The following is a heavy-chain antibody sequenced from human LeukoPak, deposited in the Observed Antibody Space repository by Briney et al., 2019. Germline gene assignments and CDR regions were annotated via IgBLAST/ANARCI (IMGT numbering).Heavy chain of an antibody. D-gene: IGHD2/OR15-2a*01. V-gene: IGHV3-11*04. CDR2: ISGSGGST. J-gene: IGHJ4*02. Sequence: GGSLRLSCAASGFTFSDYYMSWIRQAPGKGLEWVSAISGSGGSTYYADSVKGRFTISRDNTDNSLYLQMNSLRDEDTAVYYCARDWFHAIDYWGQGTLVTVSS. CDR1: GFTFSDYY. CDR3: ARDWFHAIDY.